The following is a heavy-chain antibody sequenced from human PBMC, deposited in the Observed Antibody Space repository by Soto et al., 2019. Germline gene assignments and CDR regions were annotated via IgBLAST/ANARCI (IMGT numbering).Heavy chain of an antibody. Sequence: NPSETLSLSCTVSGASISSGGYYWGWIRQHPGKGLEWIGYIYYSGSTYYNPSLKSRVAISVDTSKNQFSLKLSSVTAADTAVYYCARGILSGYDYGNYFDYWGQGALVTVSS. CDR2: IYYSGST. D-gene: IGHD5-12*01. V-gene: IGHV4-31*03. CDR1: GASISSGGYY. J-gene: IGHJ4*02. CDR3: ARGILSGYDYGNYFDY.